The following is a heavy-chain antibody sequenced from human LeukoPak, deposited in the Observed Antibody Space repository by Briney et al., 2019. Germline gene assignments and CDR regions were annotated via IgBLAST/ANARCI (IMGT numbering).Heavy chain of an antibody. J-gene: IGHJ6*03. D-gene: IGHD3-10*01. CDR1: GFTFSSYE. Sequence: PGGSLRLSCAASGFTFSSYEMNWDRQAPGKGLEWVSAISGSGGSTYYADSVKGRFTISRDNSKNTLYLQMNSLRAEDTAVYYCAKDGSWGTEILLWFGELSPYYYYMDVWGKGTTVTISS. CDR2: ISGSGGST. CDR3: AKDGSWGTEILLWFGELSPYYYYMDV. V-gene: IGHV3-23*01.